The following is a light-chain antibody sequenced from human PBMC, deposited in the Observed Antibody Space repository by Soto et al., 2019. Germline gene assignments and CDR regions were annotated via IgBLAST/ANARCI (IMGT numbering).Light chain of an antibody. Sequence: ENVLMQSPGTLSLSPGERATLSCRASQSVSSSYVAWYQQKPGQAPRLLIYGSSIRATGIPDRISVSGSGTDFTLTIDRLEPEDFAVYYCQQFATSPTFGQGTKVEIK. J-gene: IGKJ1*01. CDR3: QQFATSPT. V-gene: IGKV3-20*01. CDR2: GSS. CDR1: QSVSSSY.